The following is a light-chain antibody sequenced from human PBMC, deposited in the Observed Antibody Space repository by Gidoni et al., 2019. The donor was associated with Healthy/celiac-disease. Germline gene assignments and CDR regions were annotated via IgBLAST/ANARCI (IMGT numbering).Light chain of an antibody. CDR2: GNS. CDR3: QSYDSSLSGSWV. CDR1: SSNIGAGYD. Sequence: QSVLTQPPSVSGAPGPRVPISCTGSSSNIGAGYDVHWSQQLPGTAPKLLIYGNSNRPSGVPDRFSGSKSGTSASLAITGLQAEDEADYYCQSYDSSLSGSWVFGGGTKLTVL. J-gene: IGLJ3*02. V-gene: IGLV1-40*01.